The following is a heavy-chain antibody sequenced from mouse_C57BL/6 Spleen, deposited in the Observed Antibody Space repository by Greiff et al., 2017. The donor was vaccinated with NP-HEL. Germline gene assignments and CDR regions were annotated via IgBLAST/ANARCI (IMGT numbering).Heavy chain of an antibody. V-gene: IGHV3-6*01. D-gene: IGHD3-1*01. CDR3: ARALSGFDY. CDR1: GYSITSGYY. Sequence: VQLKESGPGLVKPSQSLSLTCSVTGYSITSGYYWNWIRQFPGNKLEWMGYISYDGSNNYNPSLKNRISITRDTSKNQLFLKLNSVTTEDTATYYCARALSGFDYWGQGTTLTVSS. J-gene: IGHJ2*01. CDR2: ISYDGSN.